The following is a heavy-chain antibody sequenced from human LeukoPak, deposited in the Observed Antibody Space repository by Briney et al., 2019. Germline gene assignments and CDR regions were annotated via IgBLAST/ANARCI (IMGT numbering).Heavy chain of an antibody. CDR2: ISNNGGSS. CDR1: GFTFSSYA. Sequence: SGGSLRLSCAASGFTFSSYAMSWVRQAPGKGLEYVSGISNNGGSSFYADSVKGRFTISRDNSKNTLYLQMSSLRAEDTAVYYCVKITSVTGGDCWGQGTRLTVSS. D-gene: IGHD1-1*01. V-gene: IGHV3-64D*09. CDR3: VKITSVTGGDC. J-gene: IGHJ4*02.